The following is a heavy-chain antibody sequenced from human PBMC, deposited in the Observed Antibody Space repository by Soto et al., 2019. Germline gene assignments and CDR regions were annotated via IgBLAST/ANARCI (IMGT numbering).Heavy chain of an antibody. CDR1: GFSFSTYG. Sequence: QVQLVESGGGVVQPGRSLRLSCAASGFSFSTYGMHWVRQAPGKGLEWVAIISYAGTNKYYADSVKGRFTVSRDNSKNTLYLLLNSLRVEDTAVYYCAREGPPGMAAHYFDSWGQGTLVTVSS. V-gene: IGHV3-30-3*01. D-gene: IGHD2-15*01. CDR2: ISYAGTNK. J-gene: IGHJ4*02. CDR3: AREGPPGMAAHYFDS.